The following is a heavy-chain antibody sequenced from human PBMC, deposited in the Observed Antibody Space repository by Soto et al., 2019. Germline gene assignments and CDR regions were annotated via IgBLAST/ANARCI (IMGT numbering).Heavy chain of an antibody. Sequence: GGSLRLSCAASGFTFSSYGMHWVRQAPGKGLEWVAVIWYDGSNKYYADSVKGRFTISRDNSKNTLYLQMNSLRAEDTAVYYCAREGYYDSSGYYPEYFQHWGQGTLVTVSS. CDR3: AREGYYDSSGYYPEYFQH. CDR1: GFTFSSYG. CDR2: IWYDGSNK. D-gene: IGHD3-22*01. V-gene: IGHV3-33*01. J-gene: IGHJ1*01.